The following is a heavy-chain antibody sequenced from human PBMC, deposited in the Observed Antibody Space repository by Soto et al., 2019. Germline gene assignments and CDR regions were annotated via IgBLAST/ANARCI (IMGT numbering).Heavy chain of an antibody. CDR2: INAGNGNT. CDR1: GYSFTSYA. Sequence: QVQLVQSGAEVKKPGASVKVSCKASGYSFTSYAMHWVRQAPGQRLEWMGWINAGNGNTKYSQKFQGRVTITRDTSASTAYMELSSLRSEDTAVYYCARFGGYSGYDSLDYWGQGTLVTVSS. CDR3: ARFGGYSGYDSLDY. D-gene: IGHD5-12*01. J-gene: IGHJ4*02. V-gene: IGHV1-3*01.